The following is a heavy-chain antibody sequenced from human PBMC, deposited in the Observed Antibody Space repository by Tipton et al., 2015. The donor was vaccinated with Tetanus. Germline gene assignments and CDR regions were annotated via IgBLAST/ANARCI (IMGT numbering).Heavy chain of an antibody. CDR3: AREKGMDG. J-gene: IGHJ6*02. CDR2: ISFSGTT. CDR1: GGSISSYH. Sequence: TLSLTCTVSGGSISSYHWSWIRQPPGKGLEWIGYISFSGTTIYNFSLKGRVTISLDTSKNQFSLKMTSVTAADTAVYYCAREKGMDGWGRGTTVIVSS. V-gene: IGHV4-59*01.